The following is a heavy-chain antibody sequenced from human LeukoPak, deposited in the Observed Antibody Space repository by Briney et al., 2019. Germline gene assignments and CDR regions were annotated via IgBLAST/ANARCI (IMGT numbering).Heavy chain of an antibody. Sequence: ASVKVSCKVSGYTLTELSMHWVRQAPGKGLEWMGGFDPEDGETIYAQKFQGRVTMTEDTSTDTAYMELSSLRSEDTAVYYCATGGYSSGWYASHYWGQGTLVTVSS. CDR1: GYTLTELS. CDR3: ATGGYSSGWYASHY. J-gene: IGHJ4*02. CDR2: FDPEDGET. D-gene: IGHD6-19*01. V-gene: IGHV1-24*01.